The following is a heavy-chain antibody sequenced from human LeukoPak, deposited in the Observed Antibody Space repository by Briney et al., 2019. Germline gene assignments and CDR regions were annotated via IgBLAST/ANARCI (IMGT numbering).Heavy chain of an antibody. J-gene: IGHJ4*02. V-gene: IGHV4-61*01. CDR3: ARCRLESGSYYYFDY. D-gene: IGHD1-26*01. CDR1: GGSVSSGSYY. CDR2: IYYSGST. Sequence: SETLSLTCTVSGGSVSSGSYYWSWIRQPPGKGLEWIGYIYYSGSTNYNPSLKSRVTISVDTSKNQFSLKLSSVTAADTAVYYCARCRLESGSYYYFDYWGQGTLVTVSS.